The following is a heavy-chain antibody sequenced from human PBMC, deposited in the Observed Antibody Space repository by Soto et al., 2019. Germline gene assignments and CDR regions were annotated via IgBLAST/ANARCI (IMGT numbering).Heavy chain of an antibody. J-gene: IGHJ4*02. Sequence: SGESLKISCKCSGYRFADSWIGWVRQVPGRGLEWVGIIYPGYSDIRYRPSFQGRVTISADKSVNTAYLQWSSLRASDTAIYYCARPPGSGTLFANWGQGTPVTVSS. CDR2: IYPGYSDI. V-gene: IGHV5-51*01. D-gene: IGHD2-15*01. CDR1: GYRFADSW. CDR3: ARPPGSGTLFAN.